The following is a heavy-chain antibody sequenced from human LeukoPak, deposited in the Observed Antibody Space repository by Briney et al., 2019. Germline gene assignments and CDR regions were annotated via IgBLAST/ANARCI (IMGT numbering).Heavy chain of an antibody. Sequence: GASVKVSCKVSGYTLTELSMHWVRQAPGKGLEWMGGFDPEDGETIYAQKFQGRVTMTRNTSISTAYMELSSLRSEDTAVYYCARPADSGSYYFKWFDPWGQGTLVTVSS. D-gene: IGHD1-26*01. CDR3: ARPADSGSYYFKWFDP. V-gene: IGHV1-24*01. CDR2: FDPEDGET. CDR1: GYTLTELS. J-gene: IGHJ5*02.